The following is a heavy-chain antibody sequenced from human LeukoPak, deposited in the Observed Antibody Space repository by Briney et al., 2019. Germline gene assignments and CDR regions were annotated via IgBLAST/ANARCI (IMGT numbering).Heavy chain of an antibody. CDR1: GGSFSGYY. CDR2: INHSGST. CDR3: ARAFTYYDFWSGYLGRYFDY. Sequence: SETLSLTCAVYGGSFSGYYWSWIRQPPGKGLEWIGEINHSGSTNYNPSLKSRVTISVGTSKNQFSLKLSSVTAADTAVYYCARAFTYYDFWSGYLGRYFDYWGQGTLVTVSS. D-gene: IGHD3-3*01. J-gene: IGHJ4*02. V-gene: IGHV4-34*01.